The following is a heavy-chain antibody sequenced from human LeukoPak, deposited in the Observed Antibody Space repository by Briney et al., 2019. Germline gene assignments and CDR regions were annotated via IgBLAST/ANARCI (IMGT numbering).Heavy chain of an antibody. D-gene: IGHD3/OR15-3a*01. Sequence: GESLKISCKGSGYSFTSYWIGWVRQMPGKGLEWMGIIYPDDADTTYSPSFQGQVTISVDKSIRPAYLQWSSLRASDTAMYYCARWTGNDYGDYWGQGTLVTVSS. CDR2: IYPDDADT. V-gene: IGHV5-51*01. J-gene: IGHJ4*02. CDR1: GYSFTSYW. CDR3: ARWTGNDYGDY.